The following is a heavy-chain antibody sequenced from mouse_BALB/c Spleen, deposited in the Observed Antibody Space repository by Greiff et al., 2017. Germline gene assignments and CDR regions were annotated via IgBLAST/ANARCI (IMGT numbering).Heavy chain of an antibody. Sequence: EVQLVESGAELVKPGASVKLSCTASGFNIKDTYMHWVKQRPEQGLEWIGRIDPANGNTKYDPKFQGKATITADTSSNTAYLQLSSLTSEDTAVYYCARDYEDYYAMDYWGQGTSVTVSS. J-gene: IGHJ4*01. D-gene: IGHD2-4*01. CDR1: GFNIKDTY. CDR2: IDPANGNT. V-gene: IGHV14-3*02. CDR3: ARDYEDYYAMDY.